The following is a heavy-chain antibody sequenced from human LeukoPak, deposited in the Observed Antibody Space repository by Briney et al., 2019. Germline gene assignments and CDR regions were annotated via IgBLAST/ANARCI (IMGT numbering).Heavy chain of an antibody. CDR1: GGSISSYY. J-gene: IGHJ4*02. D-gene: IGHD3-22*01. CDR3: ARQYYYDSPFDY. Sequence: SETLSLTCTVSGGSISSYYWSWIRQPPGKGLEWIGYIYYSVSTNYNPSLKSRVTISVDTSKNQFSLKLSSVPAADTAVYYCARQYYYDSPFDYWGQGTLVTVSS. V-gene: IGHV4-59*01. CDR2: IYYSVST.